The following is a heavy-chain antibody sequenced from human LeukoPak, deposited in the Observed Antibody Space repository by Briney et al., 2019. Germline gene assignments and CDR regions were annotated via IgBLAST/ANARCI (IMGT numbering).Heavy chain of an antibody. Sequence: SETLSLTCTVSGGSISSYYWSWIRQPPGKGLEWIGYIYYSGSTYYNPSLKSLVTISVDTSKNQFSLKLSSVTAADTAVYYCARQDSSSAALDYWGQGTLVTVSS. V-gene: IGHV4-59*08. J-gene: IGHJ4*02. CDR1: GGSISSYY. CDR3: ARQDSSSAALDY. D-gene: IGHD6-6*01. CDR2: IYYSGST.